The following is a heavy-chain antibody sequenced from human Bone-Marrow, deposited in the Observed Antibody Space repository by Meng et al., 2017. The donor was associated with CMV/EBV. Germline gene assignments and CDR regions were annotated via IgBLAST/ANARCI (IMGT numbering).Heavy chain of an antibody. J-gene: IGHJ4*02. V-gene: IGHV3-23*01. CDR1: GFTFSSYA. D-gene: IGHD6-6*01. CDR3: ASDPLSSIAPRGEY. Sequence: GSLRLSCAASGFTFSSYAMSWVRQAPGKGLEWVSAISGSGGSTYYADSVKGRFTISRDNSKNTLYLQMNSLRAEDTAVYYCASDPLSSIAPRGEYWGQGTLVTVSS. CDR2: ISGSGGST.